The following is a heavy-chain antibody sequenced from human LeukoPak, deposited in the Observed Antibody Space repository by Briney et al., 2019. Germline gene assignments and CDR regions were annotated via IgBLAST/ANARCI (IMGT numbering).Heavy chain of an antibody. Sequence: GASVKVSCKASGYTFTGYYMHWVRQAPGQGLEWMGWINPNSGGTNYAQKFQGRVTMTRDTSISTAYMELSRLRSDDTAVYYCARGGSRVVPAAYNWFDPWGQGTLVTVSS. V-gene: IGHV1-2*02. CDR1: GYTFTGYY. D-gene: IGHD2-2*01. CDR3: ARGGSRVVPAAYNWFDP. J-gene: IGHJ5*02. CDR2: INPNSGGT.